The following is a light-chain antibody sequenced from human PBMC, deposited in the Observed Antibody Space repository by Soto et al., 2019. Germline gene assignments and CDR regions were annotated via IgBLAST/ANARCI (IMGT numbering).Light chain of an antibody. V-gene: IGKV3-20*01. CDR2: GAS. CDR1: QSVSSSY. CDR3: QEYGSSRFT. Sequence: EIVLTQSPGTLSLSPGERATLSCRASQSVSSSYLAWYQQKPGQAPRLLIYGASSRATGIPDRFSGSGSGTDFTLTISRVEPEDFAVYCCQEYGSSRFTFGPGTKVDIK. J-gene: IGKJ3*01.